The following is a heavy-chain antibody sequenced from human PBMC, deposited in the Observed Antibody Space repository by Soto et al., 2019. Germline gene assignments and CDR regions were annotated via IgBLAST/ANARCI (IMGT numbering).Heavy chain of an antibody. CDR1: GGTFSSDA. CDR2: IIPIFGTA. V-gene: IGHV1-69*13. J-gene: IGHJ1*01. CDR3: AFYYYDSSGYYLAEYFQH. Sequence: GASVKVSCKASGGTFSSDAISWVRQAPGQGLEWMGGIIPIFGTANYAQKFQGRVTITADESTSTAYMELSSLRSEDTAVYYCAFYYYDSSGYYLAEYFQHWGQGTLVTVSS. D-gene: IGHD3-22*01.